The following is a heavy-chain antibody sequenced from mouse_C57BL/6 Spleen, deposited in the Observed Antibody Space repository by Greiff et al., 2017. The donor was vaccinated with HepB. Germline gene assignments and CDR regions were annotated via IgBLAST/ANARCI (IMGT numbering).Heavy chain of an antibody. CDR3: ASIITTVVDPYYFDY. Sequence: KESCKASGYTFTSYGISWVKQRTGQGLEWIGEIYPRSGNTYYNEKFKGKATLTADKSSSTAYMELRSLTSEDSAVYFCASIITTVVDPYYFDYWGQGTTLTVSS. V-gene: IGHV1-81*01. CDR1: GYTFTSYG. J-gene: IGHJ2*01. D-gene: IGHD1-1*01. CDR2: IYPRSGNT.